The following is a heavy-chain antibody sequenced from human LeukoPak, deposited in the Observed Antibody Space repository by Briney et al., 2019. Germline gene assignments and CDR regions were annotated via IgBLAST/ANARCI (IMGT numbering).Heavy chain of an antibody. CDR2: IYSGGST. CDR3: AREVVDAFDI. Sequence: GGSLRLSCAASGFTVSSNYMSWVRQAPGKGLEWVSVIYSGGSTYCADSVKGRFTISRDNSKNTLSIQMNSLRVEDTAVYYCAREVVDAFDIWGQGTMVPVSS. D-gene: IGHD2-15*01. V-gene: IGHV3-66*01. J-gene: IGHJ3*02. CDR1: GFTVSSNY.